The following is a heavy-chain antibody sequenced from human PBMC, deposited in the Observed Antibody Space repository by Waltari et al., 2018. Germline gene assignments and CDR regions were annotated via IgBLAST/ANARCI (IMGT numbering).Heavy chain of an antibody. D-gene: IGHD2-2*01. CDR2: INSDGSST. CDR3: ARNIQAAA. Sequence: EVQLVESGGGLVQPGGSLRLSCAASGFPFSTHWLHWVRQAPGKGLVWVSRINSDGSSTSYADSVRGRFTISRDNAKNTLYLQMNSLRAEDTAVYYCARNIQAAAWGQGTLVTVSS. V-gene: IGHV3-74*01. CDR1: GFPFSTHW. J-gene: IGHJ4*02.